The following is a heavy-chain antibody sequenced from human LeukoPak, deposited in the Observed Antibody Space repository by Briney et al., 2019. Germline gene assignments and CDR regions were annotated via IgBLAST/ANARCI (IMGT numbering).Heavy chain of an antibody. CDR2: ISSSGSTI. D-gene: IGHD6-19*01. Sequence: GGSLRLSCAASGFTFSSYEMNWVRQAPGKGLEGVSYISSSGSTIYYADSVKGRFTISRDNAKNSLYLQMNSLRAEDTAVYYCARVGPVAGTYFDYWGQGTLVTVSS. CDR1: GFTFSSYE. V-gene: IGHV3-48*03. CDR3: ARVGPVAGTYFDY. J-gene: IGHJ4*02.